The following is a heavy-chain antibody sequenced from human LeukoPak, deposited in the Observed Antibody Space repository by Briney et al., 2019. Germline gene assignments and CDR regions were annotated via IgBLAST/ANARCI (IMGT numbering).Heavy chain of an antibody. CDR1: GFTFSSYG. CDR2: IRYDGSNK. J-gene: IGHJ4*02. D-gene: IGHD3-16*01. V-gene: IGHV3-30*02. CDR3: ARDGAAPRMITFGGVSN. Sequence: GGSLRLSCAASGFTFSSYGMHWVRQAPGKGLEWVAFIRYDGSNKYYADSVKGRFTISRDNSKNTLYLQMNSLRAEDTAVYYCARDGAAPRMITFGGVSNWGQGTLVTVSS.